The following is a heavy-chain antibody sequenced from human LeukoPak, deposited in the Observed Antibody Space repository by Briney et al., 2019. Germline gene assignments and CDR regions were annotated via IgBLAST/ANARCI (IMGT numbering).Heavy chain of an antibody. V-gene: IGHV1-46*01. CDR1: GYTFTSYG. CDR3: ARVPTVTTSFDY. Sequence: ASVKVSCKASGYTFTSYGISWVRQAPGQGLEWMGIINPSGGSTSYAQKFQGRVTMTRDTSTSTVYMELSSLRSEDTAVYYCARVPTVTTSFDYWGQGTLVTVSS. J-gene: IGHJ4*02. CDR2: INPSGGST. D-gene: IGHD4-17*01.